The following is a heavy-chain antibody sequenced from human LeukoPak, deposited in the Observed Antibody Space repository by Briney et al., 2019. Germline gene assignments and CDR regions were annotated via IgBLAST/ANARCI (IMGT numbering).Heavy chain of an antibody. CDR2: IYANGDT. Sequence: GGSLRLSCAASGLTISNNYWHWVRQAPGKRPEWVSIIYANGDTHYAASVRGRFTFSRDNSKNTLYLQMNSLRAEDTAIYYCAHGDYPLTYWGQGTLVTVSS. V-gene: IGHV3-66*01. CDR1: GLTISNNY. D-gene: IGHD4-17*01. CDR3: AHGDYPLTY. J-gene: IGHJ4*02.